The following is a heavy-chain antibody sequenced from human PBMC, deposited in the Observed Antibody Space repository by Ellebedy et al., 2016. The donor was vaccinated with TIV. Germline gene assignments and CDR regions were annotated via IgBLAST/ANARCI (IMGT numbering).Heavy chain of an antibody. V-gene: IGHV4-30-4*01. J-gene: IGHJ4*02. Sequence: SETLSLXXTVSGGSISSGDYYWGWIRQPPGKGLEWIGYVYYSGSTYYNPSLKSRVSISIHTSKNQFSLQLNSVTAADTAVYYCARGDYYNSGSALDYWGQGTLVTVSS. CDR2: VYYSGST. CDR1: GGSISSGDYY. CDR3: ARGDYYNSGSALDY. D-gene: IGHD3-10*01.